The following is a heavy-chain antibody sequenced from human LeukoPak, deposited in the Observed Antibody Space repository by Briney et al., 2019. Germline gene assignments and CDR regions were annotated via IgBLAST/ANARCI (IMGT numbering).Heavy chain of an antibody. CDR2: IYTSGST. J-gene: IGHJ5*02. CDR3: ARKNMASNWFDP. Sequence: PSETLSLTCTVSGGSISSGSYYWSWIRQPAGKGLEWIGRIYTSGSTNYNPSLKSRVTISVDTSKNQFSLKLSSVTAADTAVYYCARKNMASNWFDPWGQGTLVTVSS. D-gene: IGHD5-24*01. V-gene: IGHV4-61*02. CDR1: GGSISSGSYY.